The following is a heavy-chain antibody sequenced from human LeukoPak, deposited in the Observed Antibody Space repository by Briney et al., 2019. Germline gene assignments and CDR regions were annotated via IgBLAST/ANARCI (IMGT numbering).Heavy chain of an antibody. CDR1: GFTFSSYA. CDR2: ISYDGSDT. V-gene: IGHV3-30-3*01. J-gene: IGHJ4*02. CDR3: ASARVVEVLATPTALDY. Sequence: PGRSLRPSCAASGFTFSSYAMHWVRQAPGKGLEWVAIISYDGSDTYYTDSVKGRFTISRDNSKNTLYLQMNSLRAEDTAVYYCASARVVEVLATPTALDYWGQGTLVTVSS. D-gene: IGHD2-15*01.